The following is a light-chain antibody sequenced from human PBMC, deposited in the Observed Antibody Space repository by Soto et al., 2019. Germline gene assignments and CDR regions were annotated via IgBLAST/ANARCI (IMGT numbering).Light chain of an antibody. Sequence: GDRVTITCRASQSISSWLAWYQQKPGKAPKLLIYDASSLESGVSSRFSGSGSGTEFTLTISSLQPDDFATYYCQQYNSYPSFGQGTKLEIK. V-gene: IGKV1-5*01. J-gene: IGKJ2*01. CDR2: DAS. CDR1: QSISSW. CDR3: QQYNSYPS.